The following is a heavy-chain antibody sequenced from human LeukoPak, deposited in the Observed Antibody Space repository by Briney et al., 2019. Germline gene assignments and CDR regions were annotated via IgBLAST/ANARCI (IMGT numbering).Heavy chain of an antibody. CDR1: GYTFTGYY. V-gene: IGHV1-2*02. J-gene: IGHJ4*02. CDR2: INPNSGGT. Sequence: ASVKVSCKASGYTFTGYYMHWVRQAPGQGLEWMGWINPNSGGTNYAQKFQGRVTMTRDTSISTAYMELSRLRSDDTAVYYCARALLRAAAGTWEFDYWGQGTLVTVSS. D-gene: IGHD6-13*01. CDR3: ARALLRAAAGTWEFDY.